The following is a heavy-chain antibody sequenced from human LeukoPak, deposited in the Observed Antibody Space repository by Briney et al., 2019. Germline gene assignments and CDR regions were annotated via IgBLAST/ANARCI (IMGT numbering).Heavy chain of an antibody. CDR2: ISGSGGST. D-gene: IGHD3-9*01. CDR1: GFTFSSYA. V-gene: IGHV3-23*01. Sequence: QPGGSLRLSCAASGFTFSSYAMSWVRQAPGKGLEWVSAISGSGGSTYYADSVKGRFTISRDNSKNTLYLQMNSLRAEDTAVYYCAKLDPDTTAPGKLRYFDWLFQEDLYFDYWGQGTLVTVSS. J-gene: IGHJ4*02. CDR3: AKLDPDTTAPGKLRYFDWLFQEDLYFDY.